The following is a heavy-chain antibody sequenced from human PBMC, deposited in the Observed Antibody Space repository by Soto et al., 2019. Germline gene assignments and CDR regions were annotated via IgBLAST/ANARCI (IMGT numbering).Heavy chain of an antibody. Sequence: SVKVSCKASGGTFSSYTISWVRQAPGQGLEWMGRIIPILGIANYAQKFQGRVTITADKSTSTAYMELSSLRSEDTAVYYCATDSYDILTGYYLYFDYWGQGTLVTVSS. J-gene: IGHJ4*02. V-gene: IGHV1-69*02. D-gene: IGHD3-9*01. CDR3: ATDSYDILTGYYLYFDY. CDR2: IIPILGIA. CDR1: GGTFSSYT.